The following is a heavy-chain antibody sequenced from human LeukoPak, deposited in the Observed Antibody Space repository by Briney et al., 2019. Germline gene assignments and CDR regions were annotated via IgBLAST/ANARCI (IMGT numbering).Heavy chain of an antibody. Sequence: GASVKVSCKASGYTFTSYGISWVRQAPGQGLEWMGWISAYNGNTNYAQKFQGRATMTRNTSISTAYMELSSLRSEDTAVYYCAREYWGVPAAIQDYYYYGMDVWGQGATVTVSS. CDR2: ISAYNGNT. CDR1: GYTFTSYG. V-gene: IGHV1-18*01. D-gene: IGHD2-2*02. J-gene: IGHJ6*02. CDR3: AREYWGVPAAIQDYYYYGMDV.